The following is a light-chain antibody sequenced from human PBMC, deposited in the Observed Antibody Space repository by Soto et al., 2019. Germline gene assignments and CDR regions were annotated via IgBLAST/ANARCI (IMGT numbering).Light chain of an antibody. Sequence: AIQMTQSPSSLSASVGDRVTITCRASQGIRNDLGWYQQKPGKAPKLLIYAASTLQSGVPSRFSGSGSGTDFTLTIISLQPEDFATYYCLQYYHHPLIFGGGTKVEIE. CDR1: QGIRND. V-gene: IGKV1-6*01. CDR3: LQYYHHPLI. CDR2: AAS. J-gene: IGKJ4*01.